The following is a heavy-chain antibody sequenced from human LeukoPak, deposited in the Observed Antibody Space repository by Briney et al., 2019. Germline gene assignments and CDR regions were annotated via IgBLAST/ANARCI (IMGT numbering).Heavy chain of an antibody. Sequence: ASVKVSCKASGYTFTSYYMHWVRQAPGQGLEWMGIINPSGGSTSYTQKFQGRVTMTRDTSTSTVFMELSSLRSEDTAVYYCAIGYCSSTSCPNGAFDIGGQGTMVTVSS. J-gene: IGHJ3*02. D-gene: IGHD2-2*01. V-gene: IGHV1-46*01. CDR1: GYTFTSYY. CDR2: INPSGGST. CDR3: AIGYCSSTSCPNGAFDI.